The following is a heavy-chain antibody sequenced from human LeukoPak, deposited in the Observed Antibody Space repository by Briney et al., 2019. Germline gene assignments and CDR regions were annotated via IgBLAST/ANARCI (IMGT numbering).Heavy chain of an antibody. CDR2: ISAYNGNT. CDR1: GYTFTSYG. Sequence: AASVKVSCKASGYTFTSYGISWVRQAPGQGLEWMGWISAYNGNTNYAQKLQGRVTMTTDTSTSTAYMELRSLRSDDTAVYYCARVREYAVGYYFDYWGQGTLVTVSS. CDR3: ARVREYAVGYYFDY. V-gene: IGHV1-18*01. J-gene: IGHJ4*02. D-gene: IGHD2-2*01.